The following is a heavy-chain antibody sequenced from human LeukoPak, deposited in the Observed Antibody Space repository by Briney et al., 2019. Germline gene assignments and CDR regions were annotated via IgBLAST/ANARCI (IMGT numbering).Heavy chain of an antibody. CDR3: AKDLCSSTSCPRGFDY. V-gene: IGHV3-9*01. CDR1: GFTFDDYG. J-gene: IGHJ4*02. Sequence: GGSLRLSCAASGFTFDDYGMHWVRQAPGKGLEWVSGISWNSGGIDYADSVKGRFTISRDNAKNSLYLQMNSLRAEDTALFYCAKDLCSSTSCPRGFDYWGQGTLVTVSS. D-gene: IGHD2-2*01. CDR2: ISWNSGGI.